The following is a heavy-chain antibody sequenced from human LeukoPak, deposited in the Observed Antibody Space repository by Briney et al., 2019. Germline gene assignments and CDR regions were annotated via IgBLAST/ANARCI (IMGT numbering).Heavy chain of an antibody. CDR2: IYPGDFDT. V-gene: IGHV5-51*01. CDR1: GFSFTTHW. D-gene: IGHD3-10*02. CDR3: ARRSDTTMFETFDI. J-gene: IGHJ3*02. Sequence: GESLKISCKGSGFSFTTHWIGWVRQMPGKGLEWMGIIYPGDFDTRYGPSFQGQVTMSVDKSITTAYLQWGSLKASDTAMYYCARRSDTTMFETFDIWGQGTMVTVSS.